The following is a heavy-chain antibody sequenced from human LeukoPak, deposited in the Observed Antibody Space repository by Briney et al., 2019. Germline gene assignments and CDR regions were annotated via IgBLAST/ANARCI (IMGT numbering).Heavy chain of an antibody. CDR1: GFTFSQYW. Sequence: GGSLRLSCAASGFTFSQYWMSWVRQAPGKGLEWVANIKHDGSEKQDGSEKNYVDSVKGRFTISRDNAKNSLYLQMNSLRAEDTAVYYCARSGRGVDSFYFYIDVWGKGTTVTVSS. V-gene: IGHV3-7*01. D-gene: IGHD3-10*01. CDR2: IKHDGSEKQDGSEK. J-gene: IGHJ6*03. CDR3: ARSGRGVDSFYFYIDV.